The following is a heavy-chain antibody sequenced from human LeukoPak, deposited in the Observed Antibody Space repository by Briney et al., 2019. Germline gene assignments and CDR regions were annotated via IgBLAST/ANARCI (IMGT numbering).Heavy chain of an antibody. CDR2: IFPGDSDT. J-gene: IGHJ4*02. V-gene: IGHV5-51*01. D-gene: IGHD1-26*01. CDR1: GHSFTSYW. Sequence: GESLEISCKGSGHSFTSYWIGWVRQMPGKGLEWMGIIFPGDSDTRYSPSFQGQVTISADKSISTAYLQWSSLKASDTDMYYCARLRADSVGSFDYWGQGTLVTVSS. CDR3: ARLRADSVGSFDY.